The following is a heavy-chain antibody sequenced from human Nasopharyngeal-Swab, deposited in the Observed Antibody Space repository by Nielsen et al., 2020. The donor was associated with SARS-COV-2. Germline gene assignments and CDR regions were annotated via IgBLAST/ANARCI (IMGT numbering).Heavy chain of an antibody. CDR2: IYYSGST. CDR3: ARTSSEAATNWFDP. D-gene: IGHD3-22*01. J-gene: IGHJ5*02. CDR1: GGSISSYY. Sequence: SETLSLTCTVSGGSISSYYWSRIRQPPGKGLEWIGYIYYSGSTNYNPSLKSRVTISVDTSKNQFSLKLSSVTAADTAVYYCARTSSEAATNWFDPWGQGTLVTVSS. V-gene: IGHV4-59*01.